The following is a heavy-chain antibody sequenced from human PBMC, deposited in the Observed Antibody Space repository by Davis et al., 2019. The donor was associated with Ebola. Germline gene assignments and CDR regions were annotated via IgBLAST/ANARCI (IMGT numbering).Heavy chain of an antibody. CDR2: ISAYNGNT. Sequence: ASVKVSCKASGYTFTSYGISWVRQAPGQGLEWMGWISAYNGNTNYAQKLQGRVTMTRDTSTSTVYMELSSLRSEDTAVYYCARAEYSYGYFPGYYYGMDVWGQGTTVTVSS. V-gene: IGHV1-18*01. D-gene: IGHD5-18*01. CDR3: ARAEYSYGYFPGYYYGMDV. J-gene: IGHJ6*02. CDR1: GYTFTSYG.